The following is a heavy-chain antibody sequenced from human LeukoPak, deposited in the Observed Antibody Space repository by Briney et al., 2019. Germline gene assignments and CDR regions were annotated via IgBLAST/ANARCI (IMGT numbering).Heavy chain of an antibody. Sequence: PGGSLRLSCAASGFTFSSYSMNWVRQAPGKGLEWVSYISSSSSTIYYADSVKGRFTISRDNAKNLLYLQMNSLRDEDTAAYYCARDRGGSYDDAFDIWGQGTMVTVSS. D-gene: IGHD1-26*01. J-gene: IGHJ3*02. CDR2: ISSSSSTI. V-gene: IGHV3-48*02. CDR3: ARDRGGSYDDAFDI. CDR1: GFTFSSYS.